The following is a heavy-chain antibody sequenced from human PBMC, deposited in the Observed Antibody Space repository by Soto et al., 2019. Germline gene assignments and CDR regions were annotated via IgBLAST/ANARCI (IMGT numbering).Heavy chain of an antibody. J-gene: IGHJ5*02. V-gene: IGHV4-34*02. CDR1: GGSVNGYY. D-gene: IGHD3-3*01. Sequence: QVHLQKWGAGLLKPSETLSLTCAVYGGSVNGYYWNWIRQHPGKGLEWLGEINHTVGTHYNPALKSRVTMSVDTSKNQFSLRLSSVTAADTAIYYCATRITVFGLLIPPFDPWGQGTQVTVSS. CDR2: INHTVGT. CDR3: ATRITVFGLLIPPFDP.